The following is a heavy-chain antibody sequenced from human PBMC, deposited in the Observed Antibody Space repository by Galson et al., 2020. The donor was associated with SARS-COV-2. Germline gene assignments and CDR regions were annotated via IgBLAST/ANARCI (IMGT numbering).Heavy chain of an antibody. V-gene: IGHV3-23*01. CDR2: ISGNGDRT. CDR1: GFNFRNYG. J-gene: IGHJ4*02. Sequence: GGSLRLSCEGSGFNFRNYGMNWARLAPGKGLEWVSTISGNGDRTYYADSVKGRFTISRDNSKNTLYLQMTSLRADDTAAYYCTKVDAAIMGATTWGYFDYWGQGALVTVSS. D-gene: IGHD1-26*01. CDR3: TKVDAAIMGATTWGYFDY.